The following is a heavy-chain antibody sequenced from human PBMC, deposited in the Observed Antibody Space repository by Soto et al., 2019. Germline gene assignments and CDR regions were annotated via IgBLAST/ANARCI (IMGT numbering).Heavy chain of an antibody. Sequence: ALSRRHRCTGAGFTVSSGDMNWGRQAPGKGLEWVSVIYSGGSTYYADSVKGRFTISRDNSKNTLYLQMNSLRAEDTAVDYCARLTGYYVYYYYYGMDVWGQGT. CDR3: ARLTGYYVYYYYYGMDV. CDR2: IYSGGST. CDR1: GFTVSSGD. J-gene: IGHJ6*02. D-gene: IGHD3-9*01. V-gene: IGHV3-53*01.